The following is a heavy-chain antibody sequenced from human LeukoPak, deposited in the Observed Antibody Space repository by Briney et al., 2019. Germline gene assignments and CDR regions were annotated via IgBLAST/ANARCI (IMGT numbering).Heavy chain of an antibody. CDR2: IYSGGST. V-gene: IGHV3-53*01. CDR1: GFIVSSNY. CDR3: ATRPYYDSSGYPDAFDI. Sequence: GGPLRLSCAASGFIVSSNYMSWVRQAPGKGLEWVSVIYSGGSTYYADSVKGRFTISRDNSKNTLYLQMNSLRAEDTAVYYCATRPYYDSSGYPDAFDIWGQGTMVTVSS. J-gene: IGHJ3*02. D-gene: IGHD3-22*01.